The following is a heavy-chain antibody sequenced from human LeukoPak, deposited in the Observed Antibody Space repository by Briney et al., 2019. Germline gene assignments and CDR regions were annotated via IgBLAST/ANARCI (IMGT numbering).Heavy chain of an antibody. Sequence: GESLKISCKGSGYSFPSYWIGWVRQMPGKGLEWMGIIYPGDSDTRYSPSFQGQVTISADKAISTAYLQWSSLKASDSAMYYCARGARDGYNSFDYWGQGTLVTVSS. CDR1: GYSFPSYW. V-gene: IGHV5-51*01. D-gene: IGHD5-24*01. CDR3: ARGARDGYNSFDY. J-gene: IGHJ4*02. CDR2: IYPGDSDT.